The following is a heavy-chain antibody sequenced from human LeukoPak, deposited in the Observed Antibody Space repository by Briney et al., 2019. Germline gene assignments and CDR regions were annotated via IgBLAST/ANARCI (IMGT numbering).Heavy chain of an antibody. CDR3: AKEVSRYSSSWSWDY. CDR1: GLTFNNYG. V-gene: IGHV3-30*18. Sequence: AGGSLRLSCAASGLTFNNYGMHWVRQSPGKGLEWVAVISYDGSAYYYADSVKGRFTISRDNSKNTLYLQMNSLRAEDTALYYCAKEVSRYSSSWSWDYWGQGTLVTVSS. D-gene: IGHD6-13*01. J-gene: IGHJ4*02. CDR2: ISYDGSAY.